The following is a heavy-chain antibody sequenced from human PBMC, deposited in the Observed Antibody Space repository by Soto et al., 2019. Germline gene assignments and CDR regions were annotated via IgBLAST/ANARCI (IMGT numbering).Heavy chain of an antibody. V-gene: IGHV3-30-3*01. CDR3: ARVDYGAVSWFDP. CDR1: GFTFSSYA. D-gene: IGHD4-17*01. J-gene: IGHJ5*02. CDR2: ISYDGSNK. Sequence: QVQLVESGGGVVQPGRSLRLSCAASGFTFSSYAMHWVRQAPGKGLEWVAVISYDGSNKYYADSVKGRFTISRDNSKNTLYLQMNSLRAEDTAVYYCARVDYGAVSWFDPWGQGTLVTVSS.